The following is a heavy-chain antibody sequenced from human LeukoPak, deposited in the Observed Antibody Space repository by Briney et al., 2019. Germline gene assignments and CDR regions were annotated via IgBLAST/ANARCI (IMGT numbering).Heavy chain of an antibody. CDR2: ISAYNGNT. CDR1: GYIFTSYG. J-gene: IGHJ4*02. V-gene: IGHV1-18*01. CDR3: ARTLTQLFTDYYGSGSPGSY. Sequence: APVKVSCKASGYIFTSYGINWVRQAPGQGLEWMGWISAYNGNTNYAQKLQGRVTMTTDTSTSTAYMELRSLRSDDTAVYYCARTLTQLFTDYYGSGSPGSYWGQGTLVTVSS. D-gene: IGHD3-10*01.